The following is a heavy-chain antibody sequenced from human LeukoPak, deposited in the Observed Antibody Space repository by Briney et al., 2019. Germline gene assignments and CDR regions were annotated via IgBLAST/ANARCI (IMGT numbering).Heavy chain of an antibody. CDR1: GGTFSSYA. CDR2: IIPILGIA. J-gene: IGHJ4*02. V-gene: IGHV1-69*04. D-gene: IGHD3-22*01. Sequence: GASVKVSCKASGGTFSSYAISWVRQAPGQGLEWMGRIIPILGIANYAQEFQGRVTITADKSTSTAYMELSSLRSEDTAVYYCARLSQTPDYYSNGGYYYLGYWGQGTPVTVSS. CDR3: ARLSQTPDYYSNGGYYYLGY.